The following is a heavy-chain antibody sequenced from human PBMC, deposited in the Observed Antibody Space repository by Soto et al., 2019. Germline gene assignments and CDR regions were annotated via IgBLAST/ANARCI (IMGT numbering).Heavy chain of an antibody. CDR1: GFTFSSYA. CDR2: ISYDGSNK. V-gene: IGHV3-30-3*01. J-gene: IGHJ4*02. CDR3: ARDHAMIVVVMGLDY. D-gene: IGHD3-22*01. Sequence: QVQLVESGGGVVQPGRSLRLSCAASGFTFSSYAMHWVRQAPGKGLEWVAVISYDGSNKYYADSVKGRFTISRDNSKNTLYLQMNSLRAEDTAVYYCARDHAMIVVVMGLDYWGQGTLVTVSS.